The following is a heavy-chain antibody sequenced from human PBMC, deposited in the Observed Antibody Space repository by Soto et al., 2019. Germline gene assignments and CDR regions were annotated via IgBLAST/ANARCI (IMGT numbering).Heavy chain of an antibody. CDR1: GGSFSGYY. Sequence: QVQLQQWGAGLLKPSETLSLTCAVYGGSFSGYYWSWIRQPPGKGLEWIGEINHSGSTNYNPSLKSRVTISVDTSKNQFSLKLSSVTAADTAVYYCARGIRVVVAATVTLDWFDPWGQGTLVTVSS. D-gene: IGHD2-15*01. V-gene: IGHV4-34*01. CDR2: INHSGST. CDR3: ARGIRVVVAATVTLDWFDP. J-gene: IGHJ5*02.